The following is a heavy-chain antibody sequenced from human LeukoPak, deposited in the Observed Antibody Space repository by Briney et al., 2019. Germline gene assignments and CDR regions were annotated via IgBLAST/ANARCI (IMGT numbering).Heavy chain of an antibody. J-gene: IGHJ3*02. CDR1: GYTFTSCA. Sequence: ASVKVSCKASGYTFTSCAMHWVRQAPGQRLEWMGWINAGNGNTKYSQKFQGRVTITRDTSASTAYMELSSLRSEDTAVYYCARVITVRGVMGAFDIWGQGTMVTVSS. D-gene: IGHD3-10*01. V-gene: IGHV1-3*01. CDR3: ARVITVRGVMGAFDI. CDR2: INAGNGNT.